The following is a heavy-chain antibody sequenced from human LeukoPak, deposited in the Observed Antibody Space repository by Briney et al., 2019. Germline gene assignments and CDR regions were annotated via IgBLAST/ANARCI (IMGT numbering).Heavy chain of an antibody. CDR1: GGSISSSSYY. CDR3: ARDYEGDYYGSGSYLPFDY. J-gene: IGHJ4*02. D-gene: IGHD3-10*01. CDR2: IYYSGST. V-gene: IGHV4-39*07. Sequence: PSETLSLTCTVSGGSISSSSYYWGWIRQPPGKGLEWIGSIYYSGSTYYNPSLKSRVTISVDTSKNQFSLKLSSVTAADTAVYYCARDYEGDYYGSGSYLPFDYWGQGTLVTVSS.